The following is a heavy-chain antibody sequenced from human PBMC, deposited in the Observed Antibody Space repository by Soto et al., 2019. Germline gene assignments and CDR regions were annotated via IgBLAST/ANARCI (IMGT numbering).Heavy chain of an antibody. CDR3: ARHGYDSRIHYLDYFDN. CDR2: IYYSGST. D-gene: IGHD3-22*01. CDR1: GGSISSYY. Sequence: QVQLQESGPGLVKPSETLSLTCTVSGGSISSYYWSWIRQPPGKGLEWIGYIYYSGSTNYNPSLKSRVTISVDTPNTQFSLKLSSVTAADTAVYYCARHGYDSRIHYLDYFDNWGQGTLVTVSS. J-gene: IGHJ4*02. V-gene: IGHV4-59*08.